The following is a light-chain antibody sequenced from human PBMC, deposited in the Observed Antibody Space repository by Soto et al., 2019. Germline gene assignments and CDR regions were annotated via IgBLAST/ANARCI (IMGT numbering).Light chain of an antibody. Sequence: EIVMTQSPATLSLSPGERATLSCRASQSFSSSYLSWYQQKPGQAPRLLIYGASPRATGVPARFSGSGSGTDFTLTISSLQPEDFAVYYCEQDYSLPKTFGGGTKVEIK. V-gene: IGKV3D-7*01. CDR3: EQDYSLPKT. J-gene: IGKJ4*01. CDR1: QSFSSSY. CDR2: GAS.